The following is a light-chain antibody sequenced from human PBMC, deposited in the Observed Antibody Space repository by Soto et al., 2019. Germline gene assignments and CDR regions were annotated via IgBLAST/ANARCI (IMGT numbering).Light chain of an antibody. J-gene: IGKJ3*01. CDR3: QQSYSTPFT. Sequence: DIQMTKYASSLSASVGDRVTITCRASQSISSYLNWYQQKPGKAPKLLIYAASSLQSGVPSRFSGSGSGTDFTLTISSLQPEDFANYYCQQSYSTPFTFRPGTKVDIK. CDR1: QSISSY. V-gene: IGKV1-39*01. CDR2: AAS.